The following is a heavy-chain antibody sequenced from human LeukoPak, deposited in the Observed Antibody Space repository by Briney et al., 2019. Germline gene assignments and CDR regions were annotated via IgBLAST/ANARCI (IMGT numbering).Heavy chain of an antibody. CDR2: IHYRGTT. V-gene: IGHV4-34*01. D-gene: IGHD1-26*01. J-gene: IGHJ4*01. CDR1: GESFSGYY. Sequence: SETLSLTCAVYGESFSGYYWSWVRQPPGKGLEWLGEIHYRGTTNYNPSLKSRVTVSADTSRNQFSLNLTSVTAADTAVYYCATLIVGTTYFDHWGHGSLVTVSS. CDR3: ATLIVGTTYFDH.